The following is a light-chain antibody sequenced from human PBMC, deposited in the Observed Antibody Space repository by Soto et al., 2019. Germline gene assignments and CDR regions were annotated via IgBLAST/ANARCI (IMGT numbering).Light chain of an antibody. V-gene: IGKV3-20*01. Sequence: EVVLTQSLGTLSLSPGERATLSCRASQSVSSSLAWYQHKPGQAPRLLIYGASSRATGTPDRFSGSGSGTDFTLTISRLEPEDFAVYYCQQYGSSFTFGPGTKVDI. CDR1: QSVSSS. CDR3: QQYGSSFT. CDR2: GAS. J-gene: IGKJ3*01.